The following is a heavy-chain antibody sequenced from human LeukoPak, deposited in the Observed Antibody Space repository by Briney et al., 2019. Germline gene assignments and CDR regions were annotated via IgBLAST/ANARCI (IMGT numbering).Heavy chain of an antibody. J-gene: IGHJ6*02. D-gene: IGHD6-13*01. CDR3: ARQRPGYSSSWYGPGYYYYYGMDV. CDR2: INHSGST. V-gene: IGHV4-34*01. CDR1: GGSFSGYY. Sequence: PSETLSLTCAVYGGSFSGYYWSWIRQPPGKGLEWIGEINHSGSTNYNPSLKSRVTISVDTSKNQFSLKLSSVTAADTAVYYCARQRPGYSSSWYGPGYYYYYGMDVWGQGTTVTVSS.